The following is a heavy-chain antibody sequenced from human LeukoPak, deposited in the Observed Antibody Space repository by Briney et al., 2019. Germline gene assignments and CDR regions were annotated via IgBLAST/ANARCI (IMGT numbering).Heavy chain of an antibody. D-gene: IGHD5-24*01. V-gene: IGHV3-33*01. CDR1: GFTFSSYY. J-gene: IGHJ3*02. Sequence: GGSLRLSCAASGFTFSSYYMHWVRQAPGKCLEWVAVVHNDGDTKYFGDSVRGRFTISRDNAKNSVYLQMNSLRAEDTAVYYCVSEGDGDKFRNAYDIWGPGTMVTVSS. CDR2: VHNDGDTK. CDR3: VSEGDGDKFRNAYDI.